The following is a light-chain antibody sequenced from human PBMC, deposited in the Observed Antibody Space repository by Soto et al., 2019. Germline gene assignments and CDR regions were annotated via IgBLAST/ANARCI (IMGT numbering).Light chain of an antibody. CDR2: DAA. J-gene: IGKJ3*01. CDR1: QSVGSY. V-gene: IGKV3-11*01. Sequence: EIVLTQSPANLSLSPGERATLSCRASQSVGSYLAWYQQKPGQVPRLLIYDAAYRANGIPARFSGSGSGTDFTLTVSSLEPEDFAVYYCQQRNNWPRFTFGPGTKVDIK. CDR3: QQRNNWPRFT.